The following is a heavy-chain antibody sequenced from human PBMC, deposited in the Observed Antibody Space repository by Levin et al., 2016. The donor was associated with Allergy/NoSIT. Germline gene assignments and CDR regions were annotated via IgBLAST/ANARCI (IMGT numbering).Heavy chain of an antibody. CDR2: IFSTGST. Sequence: GGSLRLSCAAAGFDVSGKYMSWVRQAPGKGLEWVSVIFSTGSTYYADSVKGRFIISRDTSENTVSLQMNSLGDEDTASYYCVGHLQVYAFDVWGQGTVVTVSS. CDR3: VGHLQVYAFDV. J-gene: IGHJ3*01. CDR1: GFDVSGKY. D-gene: IGHD4-11*01. V-gene: IGHV3-66*04.